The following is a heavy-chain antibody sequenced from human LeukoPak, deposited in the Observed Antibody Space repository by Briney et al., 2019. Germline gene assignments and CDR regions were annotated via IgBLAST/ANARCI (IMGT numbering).Heavy chain of an antibody. CDR2: ISAYNGYT. Sequence: VSVKVSCKTSGYTFTTHDINWVRQAPGQGLEWMGRISAYNGYTNYGRRFQGRVTMTTDTSTNTAYMELRSLRSDDTAVYYCARVGTGTRSFDSWGQGTLVTVSS. D-gene: IGHD1/OR15-1a*01. V-gene: IGHV1-18*01. J-gene: IGHJ4*02. CDR3: ARVGTGTRSFDS. CDR1: GYTFTTHD.